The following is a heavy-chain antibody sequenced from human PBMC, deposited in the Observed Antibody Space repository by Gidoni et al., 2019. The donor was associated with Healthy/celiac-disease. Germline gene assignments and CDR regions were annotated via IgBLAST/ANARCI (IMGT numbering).Heavy chain of an antibody. CDR1: GFTFSSYS. CDR3: AGWLRSRGDY. D-gene: IGHD5-12*01. J-gene: IGHJ4*02. CDR2: ISSSSSYI. V-gene: IGHV3-21*01. Sequence: EVQLVESGGGLVKPGGSLRLSCAASGFTFSSYSMTWVRQAPGKGLEWVSSISSSSSYIYYADSVKGRFTISRDNAKNSLYLQMNSLRAEDTAVYYCAGWLRSRGDYWGQGTLVTVSS.